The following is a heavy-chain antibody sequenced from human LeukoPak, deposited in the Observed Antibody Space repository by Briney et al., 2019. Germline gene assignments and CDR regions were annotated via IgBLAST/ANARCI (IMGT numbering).Heavy chain of an antibody. CDR2: IYYSGST. V-gene: IGHV4-39*07. Sequence: SETLSLTCTVSGGSISSSSYYWGWIRQPPGKGLEWIGSIYYSGSTYYNPSLKSRVTISVDTSKNQFSLKLSSVTAADTAVYYCARVVGATTDYYFDYWGQGTLVTVSS. CDR1: GGSISSSSYY. D-gene: IGHD1-26*01. J-gene: IGHJ4*02. CDR3: ARVVGATTDYYFDY.